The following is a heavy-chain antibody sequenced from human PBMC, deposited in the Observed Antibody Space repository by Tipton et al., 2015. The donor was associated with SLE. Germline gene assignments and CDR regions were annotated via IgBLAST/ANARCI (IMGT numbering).Heavy chain of an antibody. J-gene: IGHJ4*02. D-gene: IGHD3-22*01. V-gene: IGHV4-59*12. CDR2: IHYRGGT. CDR3: ARDEYRYDATGYHLLGHFDF. CDR1: GGSISTYY. Sequence: TLSLTCTVSGGSISTYYWSWVRQPPGKELEWIGYIHYRGGTNYNPSLKSRLTISIDSSKNQFSLKLSSVTAADTAVYYCARDEYRYDATGYHLLGHFDFWGQGTLVTVSS.